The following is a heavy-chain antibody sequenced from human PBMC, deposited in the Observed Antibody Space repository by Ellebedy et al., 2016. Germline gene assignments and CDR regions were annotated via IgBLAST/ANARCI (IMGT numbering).Heavy chain of an antibody. J-gene: IGHJ4*02. V-gene: IGHV3-21*06. CDR1: GFTFTTAG. CDR2: IVSSGREA. CDR3: TRDGSEWSRDV. Sequence: GESLKISXAASGFTFTTAGMTWVRPAPGKGLEWVATIVSSGREAYYAEPLKGRFTISRDSVMNLVYLQSNSLRVEDTAVYYCTRDGSEWSRDVWGQGTLVTVSS. D-gene: IGHD3-3*01.